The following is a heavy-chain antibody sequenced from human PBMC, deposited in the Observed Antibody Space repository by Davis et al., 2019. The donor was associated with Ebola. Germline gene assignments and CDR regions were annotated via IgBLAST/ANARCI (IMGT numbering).Heavy chain of an antibody. D-gene: IGHD1-7*01. Sequence: GESLKISCKGSGYSFAGYWISWVRQMPGKGLEWVGRINPRDSYTFYSPPFQGHVTISADTSINTAYLQWRSLKASDNAMYYCARGGDYNWNSLTGMDVWGQGTTVTVPS. J-gene: IGHJ6*02. CDR2: INPRDSYT. V-gene: IGHV5-10-1*01. CDR1: GYSFAGYW. CDR3: ARGGDYNWNSLTGMDV.